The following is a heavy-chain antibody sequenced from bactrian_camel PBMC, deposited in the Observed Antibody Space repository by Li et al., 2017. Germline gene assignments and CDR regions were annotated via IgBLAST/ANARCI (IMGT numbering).Heavy chain of an antibody. CDR1: GSTSSSYC. J-gene: IGHJ4*01. CDR3: AADRHYYGGTASFLESHEYRY. CDR2: VVSDGGT. V-gene: IGHV3S53*01. Sequence: HVQLVESGGGSVQSGGSLRLSCAASGSTSSSYCMGWFRQAPGKEREKAAVVVSDGGTTYADSVQGRFTISRDFANNMLYLQMDTLKPEDTAMYYCAADRHYYGGTASFLESHEYRYWGQGTQVTVS. D-gene: IGHD2*01.